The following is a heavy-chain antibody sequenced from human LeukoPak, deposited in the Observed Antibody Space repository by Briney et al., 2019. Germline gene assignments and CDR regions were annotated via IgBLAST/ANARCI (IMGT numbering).Heavy chain of an antibody. CDR2: IYYSGGT. CDR3: ARHAIYSGDYSFWFDP. V-gene: IGHV4-59*08. D-gene: IGHD1-26*01. Sequence: SETPSLTCTVSGGSIGSYYWSWIRQPPGKGLEWIAFIYYSGGTNYNPSLKSRASISLDTSKNLCSLRLSSVTAADTAVYYCARHAIYSGDYSFWFDPWGLGTLVTVSS. CDR1: GGSIGSYY. J-gene: IGHJ5*02.